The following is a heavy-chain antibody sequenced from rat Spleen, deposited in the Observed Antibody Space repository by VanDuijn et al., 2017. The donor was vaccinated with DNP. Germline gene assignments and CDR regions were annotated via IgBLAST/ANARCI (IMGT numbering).Heavy chain of an antibody. D-gene: IGHD5-1*01. CDR3: ARYAVLTGSYAY. J-gene: IGHJ2*01. V-gene: IGHV5-58*01. Sequence: EVQLVETGGGLVQPGRSLKLSCVASGFTFSSYWMYWIRQAPGKGLEWVSSISPTDGATYYPDSVKGRFTISRDNAKSTHYLQINSLRSEDTATYYCARYAVLTGSYAYWGQGVMVTVSS. CDR1: GFTFSSYW. CDR2: ISPTDGAT.